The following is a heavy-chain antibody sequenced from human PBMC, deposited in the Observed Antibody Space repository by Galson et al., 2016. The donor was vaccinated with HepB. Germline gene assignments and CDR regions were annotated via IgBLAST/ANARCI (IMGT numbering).Heavy chain of an antibody. CDR3: ARVSRPGTSAPRYGMDV. CDR1: GFTFSDYA. J-gene: IGHJ6*04. Sequence: SLRLSCAASGFTFSDYAMTWVRQAPGKGLEWVSSISGSGSGTYIGDSVKGRFDVSRDNSKNTLFLHMKNLRAEDTALYYCARVSRPGTSAPRYGMDVWGRGTTVTVSS. V-gene: IGHV3-23*01. D-gene: IGHD6-13*01. CDR2: ISGSGSGT.